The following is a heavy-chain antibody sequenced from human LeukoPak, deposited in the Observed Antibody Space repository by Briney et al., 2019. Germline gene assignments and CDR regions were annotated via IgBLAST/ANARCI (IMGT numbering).Heavy chain of an antibody. J-gene: IGHJ3*02. CDR3: VRVTFSVFDI. CDR2: ISSSGSTI. V-gene: IGHV3-11*01. CDR1: GFTFSDYY. Sequence: GGSLRLSCAASGFTFSDYYMSWIRQAPGKGLEWVSYISSSGSTIYYADSVKGRFTISRDNAKNSLYLQMNSLRAEDTAIYFCVRVTFSVFDIWGQGTMVTVSS. D-gene: IGHD2/OR15-2a*01.